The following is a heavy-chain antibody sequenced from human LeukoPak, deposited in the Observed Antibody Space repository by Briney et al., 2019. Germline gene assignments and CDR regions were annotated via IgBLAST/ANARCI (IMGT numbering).Heavy chain of an antibody. V-gene: IGHV1-8*01. CDR1: GYTFTSYD. D-gene: IGHD3-3*01. CDR3: ARGVKTLSSYDFWSGNDNELDY. Sequence: ASVKVSCKASGYTFTSYDINWVRQATGQGLEWMGWMNPNSGNTGYAQKFQGRVTMTRNTSISTAYMELSSLRSEDTAVYYCARGVKTLSSYDFWSGNDNELDYWGQGTLVTVSS. CDR2: MNPNSGNT. J-gene: IGHJ4*02.